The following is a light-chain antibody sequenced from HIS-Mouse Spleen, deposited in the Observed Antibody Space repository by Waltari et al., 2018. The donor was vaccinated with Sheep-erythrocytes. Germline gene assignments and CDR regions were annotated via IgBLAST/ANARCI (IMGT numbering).Light chain of an antibody. J-gene: IGLJ2*01. CDR3: QAWDSSTEV. V-gene: IGLV3-1*01. CDR1: NLGDKY. Sequence: SYELTPPPSVSVSPGQTASIPCSGANLGDKYACWYQQKPGQSPVLVIYQDSKRPSGIPERFSGSNSGNTATLTISGTQAMDEADYYCQAWDSSTEVFGGGTKLTVL. CDR2: QDS.